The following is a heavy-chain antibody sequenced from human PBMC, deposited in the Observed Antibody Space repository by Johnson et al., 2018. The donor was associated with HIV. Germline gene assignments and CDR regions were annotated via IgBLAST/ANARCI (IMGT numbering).Heavy chain of an antibody. CDR2: ISYDGSNK. CDR3: ASGPIKYSRSSRGGAFEI. V-gene: IGHV3-30*03. CDR1: GFTFGSYG. J-gene: IGHJ3*02. D-gene: IGHD6-6*01. Sequence: QVQLVESGGGVVQPGRSLRLSCAASGFTFGSYGIHWVRQAPGKGLEWVAVISYDGSNKYYADSVKGRFTIFRDNSKNTLYLQMNSLRAEDTAVYYCASGPIKYSRSSRGGAFEIWGQGTTVIVSS.